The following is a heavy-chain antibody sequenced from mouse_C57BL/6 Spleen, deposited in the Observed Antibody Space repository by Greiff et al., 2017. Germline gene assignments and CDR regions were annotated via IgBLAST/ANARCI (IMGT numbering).Heavy chain of an antibody. CDR2: ISDGGSYT. V-gene: IGHV5-4*01. CDR1: GFTFSSYA. CDR3: ARDRDGYSDY. Sequence: EVKLMESGGGLVKPGGSLKLSCAASGFTFSSYAMSWFRQTPAKRLEWVATISDGGSYTYYPDNVKGRFTISRDNAKNNLYLQMSHLKSEDTAMYYCARDRDGYSDYWGQGTTLTVSS. D-gene: IGHD2-3*01. J-gene: IGHJ2*01.